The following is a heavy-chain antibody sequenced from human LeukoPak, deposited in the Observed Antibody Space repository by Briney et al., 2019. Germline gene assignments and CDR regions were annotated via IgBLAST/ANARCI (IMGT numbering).Heavy chain of an antibody. V-gene: IGHV4-39*01. J-gene: IGHJ4*02. D-gene: IGHD1-26*01. CDR3: ASPGELPFDY. CDR1: GGSISSSSYY. CDR2: IYYSGST. Sequence: TSETLSLTCTVSGGSISSSSYYWGWLRQPPGKGLELIGSIYYSGSTYYNPSLKSRVTISVDTSKNQFSLKLSSVTAADTAVYYCASPGELPFDYWGQGTLVTVSS.